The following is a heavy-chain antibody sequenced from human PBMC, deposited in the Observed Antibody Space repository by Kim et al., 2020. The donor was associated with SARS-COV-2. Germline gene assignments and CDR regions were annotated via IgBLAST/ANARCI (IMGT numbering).Heavy chain of an antibody. V-gene: IGHV4-39*07. CDR3: ARDPIAVAGHYFDY. J-gene: IGHJ4*02. Sequence: PSLKSRVTISVDTSKNQFSLKLSSVTAADTAVYYCARDPIAVAGHYFDYWGQGTLVTVSS. D-gene: IGHD6-19*01.